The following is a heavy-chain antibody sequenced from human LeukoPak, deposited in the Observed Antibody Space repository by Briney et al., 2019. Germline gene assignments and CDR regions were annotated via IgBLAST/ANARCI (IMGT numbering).Heavy chain of an antibody. V-gene: IGHV3-30-3*01. CDR1: GFTFSSYA. CDR3: ARGAAGCTAYHYYGMDV. D-gene: IGHD6-13*01. J-gene: IGHJ6*02. CDR2: ISYDGSNK. Sequence: GGSLRLSCTASGFTFSSYAMHWVRQAPGKGLEWVTFISYDGSNKYYADSVKGRFTISRDNSKNTLYLQMNSLRAEDTAVYYCARGAAGCTAYHYYGMDVWGQGTTVTVSS.